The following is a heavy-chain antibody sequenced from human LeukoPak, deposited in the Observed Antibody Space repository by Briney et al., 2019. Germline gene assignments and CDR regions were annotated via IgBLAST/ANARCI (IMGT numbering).Heavy chain of an antibody. Sequence: ASVKVSCKASGYTFTSHDINWVRQATGQGLEWMGWMNPNSGNTGHAQKFQGRVTMTRNTSISTVYMELSSLRSEDTAVYYCARRYNYAFDYWGQGTLVTVSS. CDR2: MNPNSGNT. CDR1: GYTFTSHD. CDR3: ARRYNYAFDY. D-gene: IGHD5-18*01. V-gene: IGHV1-8*01. J-gene: IGHJ4*02.